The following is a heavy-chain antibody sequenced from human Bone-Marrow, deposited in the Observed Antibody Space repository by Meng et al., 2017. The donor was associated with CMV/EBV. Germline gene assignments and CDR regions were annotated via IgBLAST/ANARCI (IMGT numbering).Heavy chain of an antibody. Sequence: SETLSLTCAVYGGSFSGYYWSWIRQPPGKGLEWIGEINHSGSTNYNPSLKSRVTISVDTSKNQFSLKLSSVTAADTAVYYCARHGISTSSEYYFDYWGQGTRVTGSS. V-gene: IGHV4-34*01. D-gene: IGHD2-2*01. J-gene: IGHJ4*02. CDR2: INHSGST. CDR1: GGSFSGYY. CDR3: ARHGISTSSEYYFDY.